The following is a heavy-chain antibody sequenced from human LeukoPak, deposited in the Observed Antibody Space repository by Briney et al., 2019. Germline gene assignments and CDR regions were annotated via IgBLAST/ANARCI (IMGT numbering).Heavy chain of an antibody. D-gene: IGHD2-2*01. V-gene: IGHV3-30*18. Sequence: GGSLKLSCAASGFTFSNYVMQWVRQAPGKGLEWVALIAHDGSNKYYADSVKGRFTISRDNSKNTLYLQMNSLRAEDTAVYYCAKAADYYYMDVWGKGTTVTVSS. CDR2: IAHDGSNK. CDR3: AKAADYYYMDV. J-gene: IGHJ6*03. CDR1: GFTFSNYV.